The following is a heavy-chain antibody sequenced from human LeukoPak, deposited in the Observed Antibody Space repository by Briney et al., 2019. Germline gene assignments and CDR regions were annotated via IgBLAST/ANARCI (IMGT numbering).Heavy chain of an antibody. CDR2: ISFDATKE. CDR3: ARFKVGSNATQKNAFDV. CDR1: GFTFSNYA. D-gene: IGHD1-26*01. V-gene: IGHV3-30*17. Sequence: GGSLRLSCAASGFTFSNYAMHWVRQAPGKGLEWVAVISFDATKEYFGKSVKGRFTISRDNSKSTLFLQMHSLRVEDTALYFCARFKVGSNATQKNAFDVWGRGTVVTVSS. J-gene: IGHJ3*01.